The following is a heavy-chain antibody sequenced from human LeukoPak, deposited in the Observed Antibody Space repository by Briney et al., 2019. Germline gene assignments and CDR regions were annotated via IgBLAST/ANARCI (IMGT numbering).Heavy chain of an antibody. Sequence: PGGSLRLSCAASGFTFSSYWTSWVRQAPGKGLEWVANIKQDGSEKYYVDSVKGRFTISRDNAKNSLYLQMNSLRAEDTAVYYCARDAGVEQWLSPLDYWGQGTLVTVSS. V-gene: IGHV3-7*03. CDR1: GFTFSSYW. J-gene: IGHJ4*02. CDR2: IKQDGSEK. CDR3: ARDAGVEQWLSPLDY. D-gene: IGHD6-19*01.